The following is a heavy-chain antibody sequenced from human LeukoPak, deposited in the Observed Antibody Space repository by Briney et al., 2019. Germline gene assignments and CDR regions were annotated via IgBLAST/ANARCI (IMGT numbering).Heavy chain of an antibody. CDR1: GFTFSSYA. J-gene: IGHJ4*02. CDR2: ISGSGGTT. Sequence: GGSLRLSCAASGFTFSSYAMSWVRQAPGKGLEWVSVISGSGGTTNYADSVKGRFTVSRDNSNNTPYLQMNSLRAEDTAVYYCAKGYCTNGVCYTDYWGQGALVTVTS. V-gene: IGHV3-23*01. D-gene: IGHD2-8*01. CDR3: AKGYCTNGVCYTDY.